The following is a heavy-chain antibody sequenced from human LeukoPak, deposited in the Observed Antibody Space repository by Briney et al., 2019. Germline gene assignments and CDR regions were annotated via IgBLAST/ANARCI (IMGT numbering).Heavy chain of an antibody. D-gene: IGHD2-2*01. CDR3: ARAYQLLWPSDY. J-gene: IGHJ4*02. V-gene: IGHV3-74*01. CDR1: GFTFSSYW. Sequence: PGGPLRLSCAASGFTFSSYWMHWVRQAPGKGLVWVSRINSDGSSTSYADSVKGRFTISRDNAKNTLYLQMNSLRAEDTAVYYCARAYQLLWPSDYWGQGTLVTVSS. CDR2: INSDGSST.